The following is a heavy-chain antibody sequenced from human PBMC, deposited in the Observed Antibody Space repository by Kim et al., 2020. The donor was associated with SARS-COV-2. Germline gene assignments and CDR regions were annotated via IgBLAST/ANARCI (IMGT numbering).Heavy chain of an antibody. J-gene: IGHJ6*02. Sequence: GGSLRLSCAASGFTFSSYWMHWVRQAPGKGLVWVSRINSDGSSTSYADSVKGRFTISRDNAKNTLYLQMNSLRAEDTAVYYCARDLLGYSYGAYYYYGMDVWGQGTTVTVSS. CDR3: ARDLLGYSYGAYYYYGMDV. D-gene: IGHD5-18*01. CDR2: INSDGSST. CDR1: GFTFSSYW. V-gene: IGHV3-74*01.